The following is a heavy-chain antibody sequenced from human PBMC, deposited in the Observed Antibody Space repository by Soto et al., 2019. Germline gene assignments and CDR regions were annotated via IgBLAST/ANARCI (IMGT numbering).Heavy chain of an antibody. V-gene: IGHV1-69*02. D-gene: IGHD1-26*01. J-gene: IGHJ3*01. CDR2: IIPILGIA. CDR3: VPQLRQYAFDL. Sequence: QVQLVQSGAEVKKPGSSVKVSCKASGGTFSSYTISWVRQAPGQGLEWMGRIIPILGIANYAQKFQGRVTITADKSTSTAYMELSSLRSEDTAVYYCVPQLRQYAFDLWGQGTMVTVSS. CDR1: GGTFSSYT.